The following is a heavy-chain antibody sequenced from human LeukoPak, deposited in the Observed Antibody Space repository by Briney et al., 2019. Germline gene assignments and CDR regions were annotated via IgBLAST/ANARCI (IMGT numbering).Heavy chain of an antibody. Sequence: GGSLRLSCAASGFTVSSNYMSWVRQAPGKGLEWVSVIYSGGSTYYADSVKGRFTISRDNSKNTLYLQMNSLRAEDTAVYYCARASLYYDILTGYSYYFDYWGQGTLVTVSS. CDR1: GFTVSSNY. CDR2: IYSGGST. CDR3: ARASLYYDILTGYSYYFDY. J-gene: IGHJ4*02. D-gene: IGHD3-9*01. V-gene: IGHV3-66*01.